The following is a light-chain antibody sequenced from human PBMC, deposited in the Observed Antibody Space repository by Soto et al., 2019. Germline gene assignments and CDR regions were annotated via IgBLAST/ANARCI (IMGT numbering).Light chain of an antibody. CDR1: SSDVGGYNY. Sequence: QPVLTQPASVSGSPVQSITIACTGTSSDVGGYNYVSWYQQHPGKAPKLMIYDVSNRPSGVSNRFSGSKSGNTASLTISGLQAEDEADYYCSSYTSSSTPVFGGGTKLTVL. V-gene: IGLV2-14*01. J-gene: IGLJ2*01. CDR3: SSYTSSSTPV. CDR2: DVS.